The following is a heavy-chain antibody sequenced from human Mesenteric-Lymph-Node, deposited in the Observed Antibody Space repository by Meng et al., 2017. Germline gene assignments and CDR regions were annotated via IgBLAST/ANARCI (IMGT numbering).Heavy chain of an antibody. Sequence: ASVKVSCKASGYTFTSYYMHWVRQAPGQGLEWMGIINPSGGSTSYAQKFQGRVTMTRNTSISTAYMELSSLRSEDTAVYYCARGGIFDYNYYGMDVWGQGTTVTVSS. CDR2: INPSGGST. D-gene: IGHD2-15*01. CDR1: GYTFTSYY. J-gene: IGHJ6*02. V-gene: IGHV1-46*01. CDR3: ARGGIFDYNYYGMDV.